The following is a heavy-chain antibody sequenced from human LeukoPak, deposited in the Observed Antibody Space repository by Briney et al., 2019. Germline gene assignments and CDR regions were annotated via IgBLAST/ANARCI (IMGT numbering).Heavy chain of an antibody. D-gene: IGHD2-2*02. CDR3: ARGFGLGYCSSTSCYSGSRYNWFDP. CDR2: INHSGST. V-gene: IGHV4-34*01. CDR1: GGSFSGCY. J-gene: IGHJ5*02. Sequence: SETLSLTCAVYGGSFSGCYWSWIRQPPGKGLEWIGEINHSGSTNYNPSLKSRVTISVDTSKNQFSLKLSSVTAADTAVYYCARGFGLGYCSSTSCYSGSRYNWFDPWGQGTLVTVSS.